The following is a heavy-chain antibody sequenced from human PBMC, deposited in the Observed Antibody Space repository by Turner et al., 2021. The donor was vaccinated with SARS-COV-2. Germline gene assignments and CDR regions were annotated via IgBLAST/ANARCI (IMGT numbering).Heavy chain of an antibody. V-gene: IGHV1-24*01. CDR3: ATGYQLRVNWFDP. D-gene: IGHD2-2*01. Sequence: QVQLVQSGAAVTTPGASVTVSCKISGYTLTELSMYWVRQAPGKGLEWMGGFDPEDGETIYAQNFQGRVTMTEDTSTDTAYMELSSLRSEDTAVYFCATGYQLRVNWFDPWGQGTLVTVSS. CDR1: GYTLTELS. J-gene: IGHJ5*02. CDR2: FDPEDGET.